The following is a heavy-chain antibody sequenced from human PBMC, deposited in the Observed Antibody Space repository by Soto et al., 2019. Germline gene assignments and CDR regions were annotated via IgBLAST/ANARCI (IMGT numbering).Heavy chain of an antibody. CDR2: ISGSGDST. D-gene: IGHD6-19*01. CDR3: AKRTSGWYFDY. V-gene: IGHV3-23*01. CDR1: GFTFSSYA. J-gene: IGHJ4*02. Sequence: EVQLLESGGGLVQPGGSLRLSCAASGFTFSSYAMSWVRQAPGKGLEWVSVISGSGDSTYYADSVKGRFTISRDNSKNTLYLQMKSLTAEDTAVYYCAKRTSGWYFDYWGQGTLVTVSS.